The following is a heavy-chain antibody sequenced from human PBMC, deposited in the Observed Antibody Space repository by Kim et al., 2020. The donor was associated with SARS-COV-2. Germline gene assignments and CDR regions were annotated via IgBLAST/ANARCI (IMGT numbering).Heavy chain of an antibody. Sequence: GGSLRLSCAASGFTFYNYYMNWVRQAPGKGLEWVSSISGSSSYIHYADSVKGRFTISRDNAKNSLWLQMDSLRVEDTAVYYCARHHPYYGDFNPPDYWGQGTRVTVSA. CDR3: ARHHPYYGDFNPPDY. CDR2: ISGSSSYI. J-gene: IGHJ4*02. V-gene: IGHV3-21*01. CDR1: GFTFYNYY. D-gene: IGHD4-17*01.